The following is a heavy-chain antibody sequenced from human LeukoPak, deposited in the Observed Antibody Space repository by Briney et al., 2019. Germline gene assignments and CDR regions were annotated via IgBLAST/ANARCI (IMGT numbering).Heavy chain of an antibody. Sequence: GGSLRLSCAASGFIFSSYSMNWVRQAPGRGLEWISYIGLASGFTSYADSVKGRFTISSDAATNSLYLHMHSLRAEDTAVYYCARDHNWAFDYWGQGALVTVSS. V-gene: IGHV3-21*05. CDR3: ARDHNWAFDY. J-gene: IGHJ4*02. CDR2: IGLASGFT. D-gene: IGHD1-20*01. CDR1: GFIFSSYS.